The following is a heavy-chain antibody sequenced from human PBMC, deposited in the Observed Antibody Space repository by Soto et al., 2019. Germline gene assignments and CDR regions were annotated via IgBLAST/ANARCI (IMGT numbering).Heavy chain of an antibody. V-gene: IGHV1-3*01. CDR2: VNAGNGNT. CDR3: ARSGYSSSWFSQGVYYYGMDV. J-gene: IGHJ6*02. Sequence: GASVKVSCKASGYTFTRYNIHWVRQAPGQRLEWMGWVNAGNGNTKYSQKFQGRVTITRDTSANTAYMDLSSLISEDTAVYYCARSGYSSSWFSQGVYYYGMDVWGQGTTVTVSS. D-gene: IGHD6-13*01. CDR1: GYTFTRYN.